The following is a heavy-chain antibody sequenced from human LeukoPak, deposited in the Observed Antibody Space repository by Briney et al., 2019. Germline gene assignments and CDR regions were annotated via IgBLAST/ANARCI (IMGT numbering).Heavy chain of an antibody. CDR3: VRSWDSSGWYVYYYMDV. Sequence: SETLSLTCTVSGGSMSSGSYYWSWIRQPAGKGLEWIGRIKTSGITDYNPSLESRVTILVDTSKNQFSLNLSSVTATDTAVYYCVRSWDSSGWYVYYYMDVWGKGTTVTVSS. J-gene: IGHJ6*03. D-gene: IGHD6-19*01. V-gene: IGHV4-61*02. CDR2: IKTSGIT. CDR1: GGSMSSGSYY.